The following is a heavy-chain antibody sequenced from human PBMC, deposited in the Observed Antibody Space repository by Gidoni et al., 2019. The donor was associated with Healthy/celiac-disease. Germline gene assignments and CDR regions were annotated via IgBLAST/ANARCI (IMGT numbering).Heavy chain of an antibody. V-gene: IGHV3-30*04. Sequence: QVQLVESGGGVVQHGRSLRLSCAASGFTFSSSAMHWVRQAPGKGLEWVAVISYDGSNKYYADSVKGRFTISRDNSKNTLYLQMNSLRAEDTAVYYCARSITIFGVAPYYYYGMDVWGQGTTVTVSS. CDR2: ISYDGSNK. J-gene: IGHJ6*02. CDR1: GFTFSSSA. CDR3: ARSITIFGVAPYYYYGMDV. D-gene: IGHD3-3*01.